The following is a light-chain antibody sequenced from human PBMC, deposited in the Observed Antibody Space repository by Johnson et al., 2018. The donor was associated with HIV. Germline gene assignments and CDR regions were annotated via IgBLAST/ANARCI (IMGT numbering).Light chain of an antibody. CDR1: NSNIGNNY. CDR3: GTWDSSLSAAV. CDR2: ENN. J-gene: IGLJ1*01. V-gene: IGLV1-51*02. Sequence: QSALTQPPSVSAAPGQKVTISCSGSNSNIGNNYVSWYQQLPGTAPKLLIYENNKRPSGIPDRFSGSKSGTSATLGITGLQTGDEADYYCGTWDSSLSAAVFGTGTKVTVL.